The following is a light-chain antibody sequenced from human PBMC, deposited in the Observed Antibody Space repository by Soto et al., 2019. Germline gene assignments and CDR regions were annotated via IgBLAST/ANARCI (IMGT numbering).Light chain of an antibody. V-gene: IGKV3-20*01. Sequence: EIVLAQSPGTLSLSPGESATLSCRASQSVSSSFLAWYQQKAGQAPRLLIYGASRRATGIPDRFCGSGSGTDFTLTISRLEPEDFAVYYCQQYVSSPWAFGQGTKVEI. J-gene: IGKJ1*01. CDR1: QSVSSSF. CDR3: QQYVSSPWA. CDR2: GAS.